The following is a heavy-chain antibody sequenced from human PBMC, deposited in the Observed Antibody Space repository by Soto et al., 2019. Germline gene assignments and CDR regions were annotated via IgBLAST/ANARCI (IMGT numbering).Heavy chain of an antibody. V-gene: IGHV3-13*01. Sequence: HPGGSLRLSCAASGFTFSSYDMHWVRQATGKGLEWVSAIGTAGDTYYPGSVKGRFTISRENAKNSLYLQMNSLRAEDTAVYYCGRWSGYSYGYFDYYYGMDVWGQGTMVTVSS. CDR3: GRWSGYSYGYFDYYYGMDV. J-gene: IGHJ6*02. CDR1: GFTFSSYD. CDR2: IGTAGDT. D-gene: IGHD5-18*01.